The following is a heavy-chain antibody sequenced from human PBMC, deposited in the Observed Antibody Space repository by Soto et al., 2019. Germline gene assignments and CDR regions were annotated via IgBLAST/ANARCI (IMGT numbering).Heavy chain of an antibody. Sequence: PSETLSLTCTVSGGSVSSSSYYWGWIRRPPGKGLEWSGSIYYRGSTYYNPSLKSRVTISVDTSKKQFSLKLSSVTAADTAVYYCATYYYGSVPFDYWGQGTLVTVSS. D-gene: IGHD3-10*01. CDR1: GGSVSSSSYY. V-gene: IGHV4-39*01. J-gene: IGHJ4*02. CDR3: ATYYYGSVPFDY. CDR2: IYYRGST.